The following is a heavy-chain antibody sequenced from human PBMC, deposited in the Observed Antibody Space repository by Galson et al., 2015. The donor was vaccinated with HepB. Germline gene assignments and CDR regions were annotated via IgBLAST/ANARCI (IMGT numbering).Heavy chain of an antibody. Sequence: ETLSLTCTVSGGSISSYYWSWIRQPAGKGLEWIGRIYTSGSTNYNPSLKSRVTMSVDTSKNQFSLKLSSVTAADTAVYYCARGPGYCSSTSCPFDYWGQGTLVTVSS. D-gene: IGHD2-2*01. CDR3: ARGPGYCSSTSCPFDY. CDR1: GGSISSYY. CDR2: IYTSGST. J-gene: IGHJ4*02. V-gene: IGHV4-4*07.